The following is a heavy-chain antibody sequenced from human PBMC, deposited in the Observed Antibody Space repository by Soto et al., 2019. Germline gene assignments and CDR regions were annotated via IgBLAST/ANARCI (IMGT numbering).Heavy chain of an antibody. D-gene: IGHD5-12*01. CDR2: IYWDDNK. V-gene: IGHV2-5*02. Sequence: QITVKESGLTLVKPTETLTLTCTFSGLSLSSIGMGVGGSRQPPGKALEWLALIYWDDNKRYSPSLSSLLTITKDPSKDEVHRTMTNMDPVNTPTYYRAHLHLGVYDSGRLWEKFDYWGQGTLVTVSS. J-gene: IGHJ4*02. CDR3: AHLHLGVYDSGRLWEKFDY. CDR1: GLSLSSIGMG.